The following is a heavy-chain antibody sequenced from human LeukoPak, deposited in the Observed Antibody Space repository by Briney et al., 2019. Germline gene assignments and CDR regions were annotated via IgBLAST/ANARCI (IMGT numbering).Heavy chain of an antibody. D-gene: IGHD5-24*01. CDR3: TRDAYNFNDFDY. J-gene: IGHJ4*02. CDR1: EFTFSNYA. Sequence: PGGSLRLSCAVSEFTFSNYAMHWVRQPPGKALEWVAVVSSHGNDGYYADSVRGRFTISRDNSKNTLYLQIDSLRLEDTAIYYGTRDAYNFNDFDYWGQGTLVTVSS. CDR2: VSSHGNDG. V-gene: IGHV3-30*17.